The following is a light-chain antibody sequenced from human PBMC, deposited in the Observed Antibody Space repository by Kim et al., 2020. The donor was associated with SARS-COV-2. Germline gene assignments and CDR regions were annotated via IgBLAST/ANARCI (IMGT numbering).Light chain of an antibody. V-gene: IGLV2-14*01. J-gene: IGLJ1*01. CDR1: SSDVGHYNS. CDR2: DVT. CDR3: NSYTSSTSDV. Sequence: QSALTQPASVSGSPGQSITISCTGTSSDVGHYNSVSWYQQHPGKPPKLMIYDVTKRPSGVSIRFSGSKSGNTASLTISGLQAEDEADYYCNSYTSSTSDVFGTGTKVTVL.